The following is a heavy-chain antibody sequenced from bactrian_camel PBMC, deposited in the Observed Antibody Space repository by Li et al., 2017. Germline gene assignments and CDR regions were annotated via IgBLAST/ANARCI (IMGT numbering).Heavy chain of an antibody. CDR2: IMLLGGTT. CDR1: GITEGTNC. D-gene: IGHD4*01. J-gene: IGHJ4*01. V-gene: IGHV3S54*01. Sequence: HVQLVESGGDLVRPGGSLRLSCEASGITEGTNCIGWFRQVPGKEREGVAAIMLLGGTTYYTDSVKGRFTISRDNAKNTVYLQMNSLKSEDTALYYCTARGDSYGYWGQGTQVTVS. CDR3: TARGDSYGY.